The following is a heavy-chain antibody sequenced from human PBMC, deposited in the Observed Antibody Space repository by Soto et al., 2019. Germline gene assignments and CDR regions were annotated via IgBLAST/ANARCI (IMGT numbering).Heavy chain of an antibody. CDR2: FDPEDGET. Sequence: ASVKVSCKVSGYTLTELSMHWVRQAPGKGLERMGGFDPEDGETIYAQKFQGRVTMTEDTSTDTAYMELSSLRSDDTAVYYCASKEYYYDSRGYSNDAFDIWG. D-gene: IGHD3-22*01. J-gene: IGHJ3*02. CDR1: GYTLTELS. CDR3: ASKEYYYDSRGYSNDAFDI. V-gene: IGHV1-24*01.